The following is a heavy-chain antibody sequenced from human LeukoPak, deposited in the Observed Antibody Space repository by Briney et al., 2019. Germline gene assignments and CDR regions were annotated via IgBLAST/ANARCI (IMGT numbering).Heavy chain of an antibody. D-gene: IGHD2-2*03. CDR2: ITYSGDTT. J-gene: IGHJ4*02. Sequence: RSGGSLRLSCAASGFSFSTYAMSWVRQAPGKGLEWVSAITYSGDTTYYADSVKGRFTVSRDNSKDTLYLQMNSLRAEDTAVYYCAKLFCGYCSSSSSTVAFDYWGQGTLVTVSS. CDR3: AKLFCGYCSSSSSTVAFDY. CDR1: GFSFSTYA. V-gene: IGHV3-23*01.